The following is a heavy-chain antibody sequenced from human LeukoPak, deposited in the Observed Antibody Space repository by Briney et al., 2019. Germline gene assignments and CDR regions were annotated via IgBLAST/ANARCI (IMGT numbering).Heavy chain of an antibody. Sequence: GGSLRLSCAASGFTFSSYAMSWVRQAPGKGLEWVSAISGSGGSTYYADSVKGRFTISRDNSRNTLYLQMNSLRAEDTAVYYCAKDRRSSGWFNWGQGTLVTVSS. CDR3: AKDRRSSGWFN. CDR1: GFTFSSYA. D-gene: IGHD6-19*01. CDR2: ISGSGGST. V-gene: IGHV3-23*01. J-gene: IGHJ4*02.